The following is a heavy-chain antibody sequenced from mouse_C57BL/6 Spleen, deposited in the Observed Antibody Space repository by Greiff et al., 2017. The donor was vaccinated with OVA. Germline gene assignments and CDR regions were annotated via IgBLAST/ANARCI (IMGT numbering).Heavy chain of an antibody. CDR1: GYAFTNYL. Sequence: QVQLQQSGAELVRPGTSVKVSCKASGYAFTNYLIEWVKQRPGQGLEWIGVINPGSGGTNYNEKFKGKATLTADKSSSTAYMQLSSLTSEDSAVYFCARAGDDYDRFAYWGQGTLVTVSA. J-gene: IGHJ3*01. CDR2: INPGSGGT. CDR3: ARAGDDYDRFAY. D-gene: IGHD2-4*01. V-gene: IGHV1-54*01.